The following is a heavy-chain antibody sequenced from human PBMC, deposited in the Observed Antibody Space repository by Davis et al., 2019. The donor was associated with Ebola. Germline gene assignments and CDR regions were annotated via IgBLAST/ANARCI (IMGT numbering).Heavy chain of an antibody. J-gene: IGHJ6*02. CDR2: LSYDGSNK. Sequence: GESLKISCEASGFTFEDYAMHWVRQAPGKGLEWVAVLSYDGSNKYYADSVKGRFTISRDNSKNTLYLQMNSLRAEDTAVYYCARLLIPYYGMDVWGQGTTVTVS. D-gene: IGHD2-15*01. CDR3: ARLLIPYYGMDV. CDR1: GFTFEDYA. V-gene: IGHV3-30-3*01.